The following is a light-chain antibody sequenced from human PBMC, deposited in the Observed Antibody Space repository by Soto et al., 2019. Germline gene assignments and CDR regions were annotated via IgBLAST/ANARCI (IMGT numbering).Light chain of an antibody. CDR1: SSDVGKYKF. CDR2: EAT. CDR3: AAWDDSLRGLYV. J-gene: IGLJ1*01. Sequence: QSALTQPASVSGSPGQSISISCTGTSSDVGKYKFVSWYQQHPDKAPKVIIYEATERPSGVSNRFSGSKSGTSASLAISGLRSEDEADYYCAAWDDSLRGLYVFGTGTKLTVL. V-gene: IGLV2-14*02.